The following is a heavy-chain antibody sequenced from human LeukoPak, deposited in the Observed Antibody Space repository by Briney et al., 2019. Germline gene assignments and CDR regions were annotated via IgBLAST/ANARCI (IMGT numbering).Heavy chain of an antibody. D-gene: IGHD1-26*01. CDR2: ISSSGSTI. CDR1: GFTFNNYN. V-gene: IGHV3-48*03. CDR3: AKDLSSSGRYSSVDY. Sequence: PGGSLRLSCAASGFTFNNYNMNWVRQAPGKGLEWVSYISSSGSTIYYADSVKGRFTISRDNAKNSLYLQMNSLRGEDTAVYYCAKDLSSSGRYSSVDYWGQGTLVTVSS. J-gene: IGHJ4*02.